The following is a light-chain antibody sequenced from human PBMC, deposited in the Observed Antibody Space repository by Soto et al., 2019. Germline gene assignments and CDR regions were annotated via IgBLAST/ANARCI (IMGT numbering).Light chain of an antibody. CDR1: QSVGNW. V-gene: IGKV1-5*03. CDR3: QQYNSYSLYS. CDR2: EAS. Sequence: DIQMTQSPSTLSAFVGDRVTITCRASQSVGNWMAWYQQKPGKAPKLLIYEASSLESGVPSRFSGSGSGTEFTLTISSLQPDDFATYYCQQYNSYSLYSFGQGTKLDI. J-gene: IGKJ2*03.